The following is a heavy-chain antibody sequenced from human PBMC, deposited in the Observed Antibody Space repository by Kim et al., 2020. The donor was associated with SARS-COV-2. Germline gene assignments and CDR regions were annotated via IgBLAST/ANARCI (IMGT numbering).Heavy chain of an antibody. V-gene: IGHV3-21*01. CDR2: ISSSSSYI. Sequence: GGSLRLSCAASGFTFSSYSMNWVRQAPGKGLEWVSSISSSSSYIYYADSVKGRFTISRDNAKNSLYLQMNSLRAEDTAVYYCARDQGRTSDSSSWAWDSGVYYYYGMDVWGQGTTVTVSS. CDR1: GFTFSSYS. D-gene: IGHD6-13*01. J-gene: IGHJ6*02. CDR3: ARDQGRTSDSSSWAWDSGVYYYYGMDV.